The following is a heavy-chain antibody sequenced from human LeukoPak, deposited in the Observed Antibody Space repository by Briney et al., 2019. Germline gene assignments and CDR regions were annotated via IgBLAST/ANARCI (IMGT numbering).Heavy chain of an antibody. D-gene: IGHD3-16*02. J-gene: IGHJ6*02. CDR3: ARVSLYDYVWGTYRPYNGMDV. V-gene: IGHV4-31*03. CDR1: GGSISSGGYY. Sequence: PSETLSLTCSVPGGSISSGGYYWSWIRQHPRKGLEWIGYIDYSGSTYYNPSLKSRVTISVDTSKNQFSLNLSSVTAADTAVYYCARVSLYDYVWGTYRPYNGMDVWGQGTTVTVSS. CDR2: IDYSGST.